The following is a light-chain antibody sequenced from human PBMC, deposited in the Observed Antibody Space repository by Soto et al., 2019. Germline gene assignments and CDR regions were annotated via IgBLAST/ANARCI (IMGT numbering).Light chain of an antibody. CDR1: SSNIGSNT. J-gene: IGLJ3*02. V-gene: IGLV1-44*01. Sequence: QSVLTQPPSASGTPGHRVTLSCSGSSSNIGSNTVNWYQQLPGTAPKLLIYSNNQRPSGVPARFSGSKSGTSASLAISGLQYEDEADYYCAAWDDSLNGWVFGGGTKLTVL. CDR2: SNN. CDR3: AAWDDSLNGWV.